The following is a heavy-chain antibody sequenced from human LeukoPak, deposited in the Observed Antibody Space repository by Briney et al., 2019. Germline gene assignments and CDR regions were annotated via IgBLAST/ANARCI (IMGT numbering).Heavy chain of an antibody. V-gene: IGHV4-59*01. D-gene: IGHD4-17*01. CDR2: IYYSGTT. Sequence: SETLSLTCTVSGGSISSDYWTWIRQPPGKGLEWIGYIYYSGTTNYNPSLKSRVTISVDTSKNQFSLKVNSVTAADTAVYYCVRSKSGTYGWFDPWGKGTLVTVS. J-gene: IGHJ5*02. CDR3: VRSKSGTYGWFDP. CDR1: GGSISSDY.